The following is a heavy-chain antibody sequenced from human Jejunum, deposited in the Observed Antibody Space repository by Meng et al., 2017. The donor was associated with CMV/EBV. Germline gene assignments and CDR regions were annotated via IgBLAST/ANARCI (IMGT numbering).Heavy chain of an antibody. J-gene: IGHJ4*02. Sequence: CKTSGYTVSGYYIHWVRQAPGQGLEWMGRINPNSGGTNYAQNFQGRVTMTRDTSISTMYMELSRLRYDDTAVYYCARGAAVAGSFDYWGQGTLVTVSS. V-gene: IGHV1-2*06. CDR2: INPNSGGT. CDR3: ARGAAVAGSFDY. CDR1: GYTVSGYY. D-gene: IGHD6-19*01.